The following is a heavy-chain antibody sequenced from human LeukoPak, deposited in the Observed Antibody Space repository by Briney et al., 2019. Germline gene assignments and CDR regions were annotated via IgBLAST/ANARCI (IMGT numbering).Heavy chain of an antibody. Sequence: SVKVSCKASGGTFSSYAISWVRQAPGQGLEWMGRIIPILGIANYAQKFPGRVTITADKSTSTAYMELSSLRSEDAAVYYCARGGLSSSWYDYWGQGTLVTVSS. CDR3: ARGGLSSSWYDY. J-gene: IGHJ4*02. CDR1: GGTFSSYA. D-gene: IGHD6-13*01. V-gene: IGHV1-69*04. CDR2: IIPILGIA.